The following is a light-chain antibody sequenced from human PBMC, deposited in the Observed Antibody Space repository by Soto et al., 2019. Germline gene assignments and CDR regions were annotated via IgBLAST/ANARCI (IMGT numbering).Light chain of an antibody. CDR1: QSVSSNF. CDR2: GAS. Sequence: EIVLTQSPGTLSLSPGERATLSCRASQSVSSNFLAWYQQKPGQAPRLLIYGASGRATGIPDRFSGSGSGTDFTLTISRLEPEDFAVYYCQHYVTSPRGYTFGQGTKLAI. J-gene: IGKJ2*01. V-gene: IGKV3-20*01. CDR3: QHYVTSPRGYT.